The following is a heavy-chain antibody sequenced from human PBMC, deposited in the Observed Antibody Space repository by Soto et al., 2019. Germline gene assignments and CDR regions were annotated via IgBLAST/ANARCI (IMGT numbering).Heavy chain of an antibody. CDR1: GGSISSGGYY. CDR3: ANSIAAAEYFDY. V-gene: IGHV4-31*03. J-gene: IGHJ4*02. D-gene: IGHD6-13*01. Sequence: SETLSLTCTVSGGSISSGGYYWSWIRQHPGKGLEWIGYIYYSGSTYYNPSLKGRVTISVDTSKSQFSLKLSSVTAADTAVYYCANSIAAAEYFDYWGQGTLHNVSS. CDR2: IYYSGST.